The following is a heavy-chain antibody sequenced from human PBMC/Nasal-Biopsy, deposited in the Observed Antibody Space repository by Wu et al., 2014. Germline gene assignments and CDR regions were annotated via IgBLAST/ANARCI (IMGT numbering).Heavy chain of an antibody. D-gene: IGHD6-19*01. Sequence: VSCKASGGTLNTYAINWVRQAPGQGLEWMGRIVPIYPRPDYAQNFQDRVTITADKSTSTVYMKLNNLRDEDTAVYYCARDKPTLGWPAPFDYWGQGSLVTVSS. J-gene: IGHJ4*02. CDR2: IVPIYPRP. CDR3: ARDKPTLGWPAPFDY. CDR1: GGTLNTYA. V-gene: IGHV1-69*04.